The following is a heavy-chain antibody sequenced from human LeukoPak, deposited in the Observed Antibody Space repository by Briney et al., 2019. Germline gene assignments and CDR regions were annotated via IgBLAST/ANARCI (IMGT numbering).Heavy chain of an antibody. CDR2: VDLLGRT. CDR1: GGSISNTSW. J-gene: IGHJ4*02. CDR3: AREGGPYRPLDY. V-gene: IGHV4-4*02. Sequence: SGTLSLTCGVSGGSISNTSWWTWVRQPPGKGLEWIWEVDLLGRTNYNPSLKSRVAISVDTSENHISLWLTSVTAADTAVYHCAREGGPYRPLDYSGEGTLVTVS.